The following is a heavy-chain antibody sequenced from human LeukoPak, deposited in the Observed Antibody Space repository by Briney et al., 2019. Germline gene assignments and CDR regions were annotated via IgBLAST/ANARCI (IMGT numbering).Heavy chain of an antibody. D-gene: IGHD5-12*01. CDR3: ARDSYDDEYYYYYYMDV. CDR1: GSTFSSYA. V-gene: IGHV3-30*04. CDR2: ISYDGSNK. J-gene: IGHJ6*03. Sequence: GGSLRLSCAASGSTFSSYAMHWVRQAPGKGLEWVAVISYDGSNKYYADSVKGRFTISRDNSKNTLYLQMNSLRAEDTAVYYCARDSYDDEYYYYYYMDVWGKGTTVTVSS.